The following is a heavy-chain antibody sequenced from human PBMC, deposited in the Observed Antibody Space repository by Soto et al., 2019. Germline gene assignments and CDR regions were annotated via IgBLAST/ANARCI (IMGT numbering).Heavy chain of an antibody. CDR2: INHSGST. CDR3: ARGRRWLQLPRVGYFDY. D-gene: IGHD5-12*01. CDR1: GGSFSGYY. V-gene: IGHV4-34*01. Sequence: QVQLQQWGAGLLKPSETLSLTCVVYGGSFSGYYWSWIRQPPGKGLEWIGEINHSGSTNYNPSLKSRVTISVDTSKNQFSLKLSSVTAADTAVYYCARGRRWLQLPRVGYFDYWGQGTLVTVSS. J-gene: IGHJ4*02.